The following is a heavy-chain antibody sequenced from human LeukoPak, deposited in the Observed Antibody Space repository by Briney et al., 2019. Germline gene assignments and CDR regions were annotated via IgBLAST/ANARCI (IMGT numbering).Heavy chain of an antibody. CDR1: GYTFITYG. CDR3: ARGRYSGGPDAFGI. D-gene: IGHD2-15*01. CDR2: ISTYNGNT. V-gene: IGHV1-18*01. J-gene: IGHJ3*02. Sequence: ASVKVSCKTSGYTFITYGISWVRQAPGQGLEWMGWISTYNGNTNYAQNLQGRVTMTTDTSTSTAYMELRSLRSDDTAVYYCARGRYSGGPDAFGIWGRGTMVTVSS.